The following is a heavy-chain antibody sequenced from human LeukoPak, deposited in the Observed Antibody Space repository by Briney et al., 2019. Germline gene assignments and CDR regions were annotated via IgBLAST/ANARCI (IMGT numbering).Heavy chain of an antibody. CDR3: ARDGGYYDLWSGFAGYYYMDV. V-gene: IGHV3-30*03. CDR2: ISSDGSTE. J-gene: IGHJ6*03. Sequence: PGGSLRLSCEASRFTFSTYAMHWVRQTPDKGLEWVAVISSDGSTENYADSVKGRFTISRDNSKNTLYLQMNSLRAEDTAVYYCARDGGYYDLWSGFAGYYYMDVWGKGTTVTVSS. D-gene: IGHD3-3*01. CDR1: RFTFSTYA.